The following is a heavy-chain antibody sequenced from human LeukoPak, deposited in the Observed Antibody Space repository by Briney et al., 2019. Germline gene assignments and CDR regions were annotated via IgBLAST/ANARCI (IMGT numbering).Heavy chain of an antibody. CDR2: ISYAGTT. CDR1: GASMNTTNFY. Sequence: PSETLSLTCTVSGASMNTTNFYWGWMRQPPGKGLEPIGSISYAGTTSSNPSLNSRVTISVDTSKNQFSLKLTSVTAADTAVYYCARQGTMTRGGYWLDPWGQGTLVIVSS. D-gene: IGHD3-10*01. V-gene: IGHV4-39*01. CDR3: ARQGTMTRGGYWLDP. J-gene: IGHJ5*02.